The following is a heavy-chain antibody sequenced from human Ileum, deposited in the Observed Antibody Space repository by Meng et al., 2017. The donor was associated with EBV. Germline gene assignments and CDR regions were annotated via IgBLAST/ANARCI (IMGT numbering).Heavy chain of an antibody. CDR1: GYTFTGYA. V-gene: IGHV1-3*01. CDR3: ARDGGFSVGATKYDY. J-gene: IGHJ4*02. D-gene: IGHD1-26*01. CDR2: INPGSGNT. Sequence: DQLVQSGDEVKVPGASKKLSCKASGYTFTGYAIHWVRQAPGQRLEWMGWINPGSGNTKYSQKFQGRVTITRDTSATTVYMDLSSLRSEDTAVFYCARDGGFSVGATKYDYWGQGALVTVSS.